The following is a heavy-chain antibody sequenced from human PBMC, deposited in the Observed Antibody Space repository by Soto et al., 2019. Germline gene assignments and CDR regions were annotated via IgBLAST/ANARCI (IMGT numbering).Heavy chain of an antibody. D-gene: IGHD2-8*01. Sequence: QAQLVQSGGEVKKPGASVKVSCRASGYTFTSYGYAWVRHAPGQGLEWMGWISAYNGDTNYAQKFQDRVTLTTDTSTTTAHMELRNLGSDDTAVYYCARSGAYCTSITCLFDSFWGLGTLVTVSS. CDR2: ISAYNGDT. V-gene: IGHV1-18*01. CDR1: GYTFTSYG. J-gene: IGHJ4*02. CDR3: ARSGAYCTSITCLFDSF.